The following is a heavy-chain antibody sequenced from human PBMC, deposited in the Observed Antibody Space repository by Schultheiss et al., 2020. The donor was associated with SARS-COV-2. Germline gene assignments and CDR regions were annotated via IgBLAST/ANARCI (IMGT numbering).Heavy chain of an antibody. CDR1: GFTFSSYG. D-gene: IGHD3-16*02. CDR3: ASSRSLLGELSVNNWFDP. J-gene: IGHJ5*02. Sequence: GGSLRLSCAASGFTFSSYGMHWVRQAPGKGLEWVSYISNSGSLIFYADSVKGRFTISRDNAENLLYLQMNSLRAEDTAVYYCASSRSLLGELSVNNWFDPWGQGTLVTVSS. CDR2: ISNSGSLI. V-gene: IGHV3-48*04.